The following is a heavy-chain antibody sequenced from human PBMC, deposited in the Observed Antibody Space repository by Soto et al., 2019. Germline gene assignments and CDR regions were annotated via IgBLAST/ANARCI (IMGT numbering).Heavy chain of an antibody. J-gene: IGHJ4*02. CDR1: GFTFDDDA. Sequence: GGSLRLSCAASGFTFDDDAMHWVRQAPGKGLEWVSGISWNSGSIGYADSVKGRFTISRDNAKNSLYLQMNSLRAEDTALYYCAKEGQLVRGSYFDYWGQGTLVTVSS. D-gene: IGHD6-13*01. CDR3: AKEGQLVRGSYFDY. CDR2: ISWNSGSI. V-gene: IGHV3-9*01.